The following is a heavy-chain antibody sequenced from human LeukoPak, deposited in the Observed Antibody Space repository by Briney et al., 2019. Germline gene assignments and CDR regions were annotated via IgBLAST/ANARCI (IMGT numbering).Heavy chain of an antibody. Sequence: GGSLRLSCAASGFTFSSYSMNWVRQAPGKGLEWVSSISSSSSYIYYADSVKGRFTISRDNAKNSLYLQMNSLRAEDTAVYYCARDQDDILTGYSDAFDIWGQGTMVTVSS. CDR2: ISSSSSYI. J-gene: IGHJ3*02. CDR1: GFTFSSYS. V-gene: IGHV3-21*01. CDR3: ARDQDDILTGYSDAFDI. D-gene: IGHD3-9*01.